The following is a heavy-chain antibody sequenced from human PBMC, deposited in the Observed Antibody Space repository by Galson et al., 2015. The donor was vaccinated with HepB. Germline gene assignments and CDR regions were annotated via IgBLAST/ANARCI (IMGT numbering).Heavy chain of an antibody. V-gene: IGHV1-18*01. D-gene: IGHD2-21*02. CDR3: ARHFCDRGACYPLFYYYALDV. Sequence: SVKVSCKASGYTFTNYGITWVRKAPGQGLEWMGWISPYNADANYGQNVQGRVTMTADTSTHTAYMELRSLRSDDTAVYYCARHFCDRGACYPLFYYYALDVWGQGTTVTVS. CDR1: GYTFTNYG. CDR2: ISPYNADA. J-gene: IGHJ6*02.